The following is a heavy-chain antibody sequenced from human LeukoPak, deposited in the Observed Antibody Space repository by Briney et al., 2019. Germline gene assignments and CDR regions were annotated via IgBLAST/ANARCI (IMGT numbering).Heavy chain of an antibody. D-gene: IGHD3-10*01. CDR3: ARPSDYYGSGSYHGELS. CDR1: GSIFTSYW. Sequence: GASLQISCECSGSIFTSYWSGGVRPLPGEGVGGGGIIYPGGSDTRYSPSFQCQVTISADKSITTAYLQWSSLKASDTAMYYCARPSDYYGSGSYHGELSWGQGTLVTVSS. V-gene: IGHV5-51*01. J-gene: IGHJ4*02. CDR2: IYPGGSDT.